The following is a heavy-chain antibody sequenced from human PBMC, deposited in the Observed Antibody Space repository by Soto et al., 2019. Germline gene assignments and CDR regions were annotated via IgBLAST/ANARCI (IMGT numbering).Heavy chain of an antibody. CDR3: ARDDIAAAGPMDY. D-gene: IGHD6-13*01. V-gene: IGHV1-18*01. J-gene: IGHJ4*02. CDR2: ISPYNGNT. Sequence: ASVKLSCKTSGYTFTTYGVSWVRQAPGQGLEWMGWISPYNGNTNYAQKLQGRVTLTTDTSTSTAYMELRSLRSDDTAVYYCARDDIAAAGPMDYWGQGTLVTVSS. CDR1: GYTFTTYG.